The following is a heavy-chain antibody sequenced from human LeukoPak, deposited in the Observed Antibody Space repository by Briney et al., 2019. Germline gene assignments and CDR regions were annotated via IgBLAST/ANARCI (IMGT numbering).Heavy chain of an antibody. J-gene: IGHJ4*02. CDR3: AKFPDAWGYSENYFDY. CDR1: GFTLSRYA. D-gene: IGHD1-26*01. V-gene: IGHV3-23*01. Sequence: QPGGSLRLSCAASGFTLSRYAMTWVRQAPGKGLEWVSAISGGDDITYYADSVKGRFTISRDNSKNTLYLQMNSLRAEDTAVYYCAKFPDAWGYSENYFDYWGQGTLVTVSS. CDR2: ISGGDDIT.